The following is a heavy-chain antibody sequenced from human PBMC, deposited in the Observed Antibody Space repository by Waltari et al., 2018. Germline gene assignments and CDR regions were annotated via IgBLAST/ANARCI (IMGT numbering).Heavy chain of an antibody. V-gene: IGHV3-23*04. CDR3: VKEVWQQVVKMVGWFDP. Sequence: EVQLVEAGGDIVQPGGSLRLSCSASGFRFSDYWMHWVRQVPGKGLGWGAAVGAPCDKTYYAESVKGRFTISRDNSKNTLYLQMNSVRVEDTAVYYCVKEVWQQVVKMVGWFDPWGQGTLVTVSS. J-gene: IGHJ5*02. CDR2: VGAPCDKT. D-gene: IGHD6-13*01. CDR1: GFRFSDYW.